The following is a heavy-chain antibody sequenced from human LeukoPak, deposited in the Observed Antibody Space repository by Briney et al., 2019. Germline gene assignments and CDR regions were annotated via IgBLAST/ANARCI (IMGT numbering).Heavy chain of an antibody. Sequence: GGSLRLSCAVSGFTVSSNHMSWVRQAAGKGLEWVSLTENDATTYYADSVKGRFTISRDNSKNTLYIQMNSLRVEDTAVYYCNGYGGNSVWGQGTLVTVSS. V-gene: IGHV3-53*01. CDR1: GFTVSSNH. CDR2: TENDATT. J-gene: IGHJ4*02. CDR3: NGYGGNSV. D-gene: IGHD4-23*01.